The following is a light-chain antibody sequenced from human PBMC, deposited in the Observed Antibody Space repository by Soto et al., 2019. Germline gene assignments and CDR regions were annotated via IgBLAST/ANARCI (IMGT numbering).Light chain of an antibody. CDR1: SSDIGTNT. CDR2: SNN. Sequence: QSALTQPPSASGTSGQGVTISCSGSSSDIGTNTVNWYQQLPGAAPKLLIYSNNQRPSGVPDRFSGSKSGTSASLAISGLQSEDEADYYCATWDDSLFGHVFGTGTKVTVL. V-gene: IGLV1-44*01. J-gene: IGLJ1*01. CDR3: ATWDDSLFGHV.